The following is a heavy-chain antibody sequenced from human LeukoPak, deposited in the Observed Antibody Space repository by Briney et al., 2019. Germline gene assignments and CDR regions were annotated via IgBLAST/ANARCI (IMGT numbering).Heavy chain of an antibody. V-gene: IGHV1-69*05. J-gene: IGHJ5*02. CDR3: ARGGSSLNWFDP. CDR1: GGTFSSYA. D-gene: IGHD2-15*01. Sequence: SVKVSCKASGGTFSSYAISWVRQAPGQGLEWMGGIIPIFGTANYAQKFQGRVTITTDESTSTAYMELSSLRSEDTAVYYCARGGSSLNWFDPWGQGTLVTVSS. CDR2: IIPIFGTA.